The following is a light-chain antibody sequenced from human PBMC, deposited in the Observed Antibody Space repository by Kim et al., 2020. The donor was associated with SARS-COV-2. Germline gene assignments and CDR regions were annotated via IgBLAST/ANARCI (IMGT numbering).Light chain of an antibody. CDR1: SSDVGGYNY. CDR2: DVS. J-gene: IGLJ3*02. Sequence: GQSITISCTGTSSDVGGYNYVSWYQQHPGKAPKLMIYDVSKRPSGVSNRFSGSKSGNTASLTISGLQAEDEAEYSCALKTTSSTWVFGGGTKVTVL. V-gene: IGLV2-14*03. CDR3: ALKTTSSTWV.